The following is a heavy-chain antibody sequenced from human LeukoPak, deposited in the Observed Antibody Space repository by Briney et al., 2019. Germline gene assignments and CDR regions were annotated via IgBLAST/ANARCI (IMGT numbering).Heavy chain of an antibody. CDR1: GGSISSYY. CDR3: ARGGDSSGYYYPVFDY. J-gene: IGHJ4*02. V-gene: IGHV4-59*01. CDR2: IYYSGST. Sequence: SETLSLTCTVSGGSISSYYWSWIRQPPGKGLEWIGYIYYSGSTNYNPSLKSRVTISVDTSKNHFSLKLSSVTGADTAVYYCARGGDSSGYYYPVFDYWGQGTLVTVSS. D-gene: IGHD3-22*01.